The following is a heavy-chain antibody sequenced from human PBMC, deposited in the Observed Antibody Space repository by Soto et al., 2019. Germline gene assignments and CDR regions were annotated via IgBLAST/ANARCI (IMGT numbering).Heavy chain of an antibody. D-gene: IGHD6-13*01. V-gene: IGHV1-69*13. Sequence: ASVKVSCKASGGTFSSYAISWVRQAPGQGLEWMGGIIPIFGTANYAQKFQGRVTITADESTSTAYMELSSLRSEDTAVYYCARGPPVAGVEQYYFDYWGQGTLVTASS. CDR2: IIPIFGTA. J-gene: IGHJ4*02. CDR3: ARGPPVAGVEQYYFDY. CDR1: GGTFSSYA.